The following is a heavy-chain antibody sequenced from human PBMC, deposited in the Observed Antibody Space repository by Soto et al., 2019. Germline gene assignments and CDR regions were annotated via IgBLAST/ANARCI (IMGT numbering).Heavy chain of an antibody. D-gene: IGHD2-2*01. CDR1: GYTFTSYV. CDR3: ARVGASDYHPLPFAY. V-gene: IGHV1-18*01. J-gene: IGHJ4*02. Sequence: ASVKVSCKASGYTFTSYVISWVRHAPGQGLEWMGWISAYNGNTNYAQKLQGRATMTTDTSTSTAYMELRSLRSDDTAVYYCARVGASDYHPLPFAYSGQGALVIGSS. CDR2: ISAYNGNT.